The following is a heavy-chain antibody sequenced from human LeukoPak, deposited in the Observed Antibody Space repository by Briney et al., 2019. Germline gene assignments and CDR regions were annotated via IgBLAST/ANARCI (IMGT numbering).Heavy chain of an antibody. V-gene: IGHV1-69*01. CDR1: GGTFSSYA. Sequence: SVKVSCKASGGTFSSYAISWVRQAPGQGLEWMGGIIPIFGTANYAQKFQGRVTNTADESTSTAYMELSSLRSEDTAVYYCASGILWFGDRTPANYYYYGMDVWGQGTTVTVSS. J-gene: IGHJ6*02. CDR2: IIPIFGTA. D-gene: IGHD3-10*01. CDR3: ASGILWFGDRTPANYYYYGMDV.